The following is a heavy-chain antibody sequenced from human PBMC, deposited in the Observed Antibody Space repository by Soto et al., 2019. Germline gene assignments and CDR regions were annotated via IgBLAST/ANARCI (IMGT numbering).Heavy chain of an antibody. V-gene: IGHV4-4*02. CDR2: VHISGHS. D-gene: IGHD1-1*01. J-gene: IGHJ5*01. CDR3: ARVRQGCSANNCYFDP. CDR1: GGSVRAPDW. Sequence: SETLSLTCTLSGGSVRAPDWWNWVRQSPDKGLEWIAEVHISGHSNYNPSLRSRVSVSIDSSKNQFYLNLNSVTAADTAIYYCARVRQGCSANNCYFDPWGQGAQVTVSS.